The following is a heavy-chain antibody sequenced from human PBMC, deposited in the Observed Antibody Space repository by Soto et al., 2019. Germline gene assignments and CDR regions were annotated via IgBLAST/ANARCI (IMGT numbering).Heavy chain of an antibody. Sequence: QVQLVECGGGVVQPGRSLRLSCAASGFTFSSYAMHWVRQAPGKGLEWVAVISYDGSNKYYADSVKGRFTISRDNSKNTLYLRMNSLRAEDTAVYYCARDRGYSGYENYNWFDPWGQGTLVTVSS. D-gene: IGHD5-12*01. V-gene: IGHV3-30-3*01. CDR1: GFTFSSYA. CDR3: ARDRGYSGYENYNWFDP. CDR2: ISYDGSNK. J-gene: IGHJ5*02.